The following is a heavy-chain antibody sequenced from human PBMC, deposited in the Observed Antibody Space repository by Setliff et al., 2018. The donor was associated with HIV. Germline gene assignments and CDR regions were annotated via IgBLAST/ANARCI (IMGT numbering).Heavy chain of an antibody. D-gene: IGHD6-6*01. V-gene: IGHV3-30*02. CDR2: IGFDGSND. CDR1: GFTFSTYD. CDR3: ATRQAPRSCYMDV. Sequence: GGSLRLSCAASGFTFSTYDMHWVRQAPGKGLEWVAFIGFDGSNDYYADSVRGRFTISRDNSKNTLYLQMDSLRAEDTAVYYCATRQAPRSCYMDVWGKGTTVTVSS. J-gene: IGHJ6*03.